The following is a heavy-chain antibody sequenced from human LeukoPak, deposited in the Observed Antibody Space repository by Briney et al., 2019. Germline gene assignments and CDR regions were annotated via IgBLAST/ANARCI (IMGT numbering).Heavy chain of an antibody. CDR2: IYPGDSDT. V-gene: IGHV5-51*01. Sequence: GESLKISCKGSGYSFTNYWIGWVRQMPGKGPEWMGIIYPGDSDTRYSPSLQGQVTISADKSISTAYLQWSSLKASDTAMYYCARHLRLWQNWFDPWGQGTLVTVSS. CDR3: ARHLRLWQNWFDP. J-gene: IGHJ5*02. CDR1: GYSFTNYW. D-gene: IGHD5-18*01.